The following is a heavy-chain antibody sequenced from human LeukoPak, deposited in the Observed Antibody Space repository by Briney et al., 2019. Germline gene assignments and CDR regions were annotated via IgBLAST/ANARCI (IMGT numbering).Heavy chain of an antibody. CDR1: GGSISSGDYY. CDR2: IYYSGST. CDR3: ARDSQYYDSSGYYYGLDY. D-gene: IGHD3-22*01. Sequence: SETLSLTCTVSGGSISSGDYYWSWIRQPPGKGLEWIGYIYYSGSTYYNPSLKSRVTISVDTSKNQFSLKLSSVTAADTAVYYCARDSQYYDSSGYYYGLDYWGQGTLVTVSS. J-gene: IGHJ4*02. V-gene: IGHV4-30-4*01.